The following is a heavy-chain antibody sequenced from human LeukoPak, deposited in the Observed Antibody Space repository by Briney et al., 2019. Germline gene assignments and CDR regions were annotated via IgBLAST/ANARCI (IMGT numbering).Heavy chain of an antibody. V-gene: IGHV4-4*07. CDR2: IYASGGT. CDR1: GGSISSYY. CDR3: ARDQGARPLYYFDY. J-gene: IGHJ4*01. D-gene: IGHD1-26*01. Sequence: PSETLSLTCTVSGGSISSYYWSWIRQPAGKGLEWIGRIYASGGTNYNPSLKSRVTMSVDTSKNQFSLKLSSVAAADTAVYYCARDQGARPLYYFDYWGQGTLVTVPS.